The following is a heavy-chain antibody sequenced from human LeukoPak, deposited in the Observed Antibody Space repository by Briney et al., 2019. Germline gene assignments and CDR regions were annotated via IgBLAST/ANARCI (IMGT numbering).Heavy chain of an antibody. V-gene: IGHV4-59*01. D-gene: IGHD3-10*01. CDR2: IYDSGST. Sequence: SETLSLTCSVSGGSISSYYWSWIRQSPGKGLEWIGYIYDSGSTNYNPSLKSRVTISVDTSKNQFSLRLTSVTAADTAVYYCARGLTMIRGILPSFDYWGQGTLVPVSS. J-gene: IGHJ4*02. CDR1: GGSISSYY. CDR3: ARGLTMIRGILPSFDY.